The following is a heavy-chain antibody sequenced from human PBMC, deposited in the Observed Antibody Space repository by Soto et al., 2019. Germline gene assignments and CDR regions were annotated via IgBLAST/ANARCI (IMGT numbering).Heavy chain of an antibody. D-gene: IGHD6-13*01. V-gene: IGHV1-3*01. CDR3: ARYQPGTAFDY. J-gene: IGHJ4*02. Sequence: QVQLVQSGAEVKQPGASVKVSCKASGYTFTSYAMHWVRQAPGQRLEWMGWINAGNGNTKYSQKCQGRVTITRDTSASTAYMELSSLRSEDTAVYFCARYQPGTAFDYWGQGTLVTVSS. CDR2: INAGNGNT. CDR1: GYTFTSYA.